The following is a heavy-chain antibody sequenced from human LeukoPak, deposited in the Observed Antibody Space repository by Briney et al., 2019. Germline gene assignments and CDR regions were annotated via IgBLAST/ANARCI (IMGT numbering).Heavy chain of an antibody. D-gene: IGHD3-22*01. V-gene: IGHV3-48*01. CDR3: ASLRHNEVVNHY. Sequence: PGGSLRLSCVVSGFTFSMYNMNWVRQAPGKGPQWVSSISPSSGTIHYAHSVTGRFTNSRDNAKNSLYLQMTSLRAEDTAVYYCASLRHNEVVNHYWGQGTLVTVSS. CDR2: ISPSSGTI. CDR1: GFTFSMYN. J-gene: IGHJ4*02.